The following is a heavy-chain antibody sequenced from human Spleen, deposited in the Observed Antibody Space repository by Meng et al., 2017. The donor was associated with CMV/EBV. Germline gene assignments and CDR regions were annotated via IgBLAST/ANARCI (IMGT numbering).Heavy chain of an antibody. V-gene: IGHV4-34*01. D-gene: IGHD1-7*01. CDR2: INHSGST. CDR3: ARRAGNYVVGYYFDY. CDR1: GGSFSGYY. Sequence: SETLSLTCAVYGGSFSGYYWSWIRQPPGKGLEWIGEINHSGSTNYNPSLKSRVTISVDTSKNQFSLKVGSVTAADTAVYYCARRAGNYVVGYYFDYWGQGTLVTVSS. J-gene: IGHJ4*02.